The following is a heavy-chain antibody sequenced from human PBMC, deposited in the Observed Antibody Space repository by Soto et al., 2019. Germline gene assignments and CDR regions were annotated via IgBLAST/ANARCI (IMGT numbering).Heavy chain of an antibody. CDR1: GYTFTSYG. J-gene: IGHJ5*02. CDR2: ISADNGNT. V-gene: IGHV1-18*01. D-gene: IGHD2-21*02. Sequence: ASVTVSCKASGYTFTSYGISWVRQAPGQGLEWMGWISADNGNTNYAQKLQGIVTMTTDTSTSTAYLELRSLRSDDTAVYYCARPASVAHCGGDCYSFWFDPWGQGPRVTGSA. CDR3: ARPASVAHCGGDCYSFWFDP.